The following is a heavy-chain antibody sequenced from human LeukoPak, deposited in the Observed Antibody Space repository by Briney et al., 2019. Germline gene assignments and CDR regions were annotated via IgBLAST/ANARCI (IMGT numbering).Heavy chain of an antibody. CDR2: IIPIFGTA. CDR3: ARKRPGSPPHFDY. V-gene: IGHV1-69*13. D-gene: IGHD3-10*01. Sequence: SVKVSCKASGGTFSSYAISWVRQAPGQGLEWMGGIIPIFGTANYAQKFQGRVTITADESTSTAYMELSSLRSEDTAVYYCARKRPGSPPHFDYWGQGTLVTVSS. CDR1: GGTFSSYA. J-gene: IGHJ4*02.